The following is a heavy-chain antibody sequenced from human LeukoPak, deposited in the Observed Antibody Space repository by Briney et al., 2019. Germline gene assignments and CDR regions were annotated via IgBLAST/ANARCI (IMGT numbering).Heavy chain of an antibody. D-gene: IGHD3-10*01. V-gene: IGHV1-2*06. CDR1: GYTFTGYY. Sequence: ASVKVSCKASGYTFTGYYMHWVRQAPGQGLEWMGRINPNSGGTNYAQKFQGRVTMTRDTSISTAYMELGRLRSDDTAVHYCARDSDGLLWFGETPPDAFDIWGQGTMVPVSS. J-gene: IGHJ3*02. CDR3: ARDSDGLLWFGETPPDAFDI. CDR2: INPNSGGT.